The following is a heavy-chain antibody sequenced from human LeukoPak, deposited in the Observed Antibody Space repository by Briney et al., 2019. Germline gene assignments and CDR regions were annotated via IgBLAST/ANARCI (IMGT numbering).Heavy chain of an antibody. CDR2: ISSSSSYI. Sequence: GGSLRLSCAASGFTFSSYSMNWVRQAPGKGLEWVSSISSSSSYIYYADSVKGRFTISRDNAKNSLYLQMNRLRAEDTAVYYCASTPAIEYYDFWSGRRVNGWGAFDIWGQGTMVTVSS. CDR1: GFTFSSYS. J-gene: IGHJ3*02. CDR3: ASTPAIEYYDFWSGRRVNGWGAFDI. D-gene: IGHD3-3*01. V-gene: IGHV3-21*01.